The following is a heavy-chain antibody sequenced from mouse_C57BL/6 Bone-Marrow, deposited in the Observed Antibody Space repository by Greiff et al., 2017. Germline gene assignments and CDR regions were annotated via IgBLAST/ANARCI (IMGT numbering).Heavy chain of an antibody. D-gene: IGHD2-1*01. V-gene: IGHV5-6*01. J-gene: IGHJ3*01. Sequence: EVQLQESGGDLVKPGGSLKLSCAASGFTFSSYGMSWVRQTPDKRLEWVATLSSGGSYTYYPDSVKGRFTISRDNAKNTLYLQMSSLKSEDTAMYYCARLGNAAWFAYWGQGTLVTVSA. CDR2: LSSGGSYT. CDR3: ARLGNAAWFAY. CDR1: GFTFSSYG.